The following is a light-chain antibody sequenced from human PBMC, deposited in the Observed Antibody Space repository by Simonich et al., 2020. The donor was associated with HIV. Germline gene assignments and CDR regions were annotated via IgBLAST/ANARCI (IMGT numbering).Light chain of an antibody. J-gene: IGKJ1*01. Sequence: DIQMTQSPSSLSASVGDRVTITCRASQGIRNSLAWYQQRPGKAPKLLINAAYRLESGVPSRFSGSGSGTEYTLTISSLQPDDFATYYCQHFNNYSWTFGQGTKVESK. CDR2: AAY. CDR1: QGIRNS. V-gene: IGKV1-NL1*01. CDR3: QHFNNYSWT.